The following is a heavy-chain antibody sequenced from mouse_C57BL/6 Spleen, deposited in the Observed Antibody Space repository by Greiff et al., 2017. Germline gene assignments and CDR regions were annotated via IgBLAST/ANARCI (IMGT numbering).Heavy chain of an antibody. CDR2: IYPRSGNT. J-gene: IGHJ2*01. CDR3: ARAVITTVVGGGYYFDY. V-gene: IGHV1-81*01. Sequence: QVQLQQSGAELARPGASVKLSCKASGYTFTSYGISWVKQRTGQGLEWIGEIYPRSGNTYYNEKFKGKATLTADKSSSTAYMELRSLTSEDSAVYFCARAVITTVVGGGYYFDYWGQGTTLTVSS. CDR1: GYTFTSYG. D-gene: IGHD1-1*01.